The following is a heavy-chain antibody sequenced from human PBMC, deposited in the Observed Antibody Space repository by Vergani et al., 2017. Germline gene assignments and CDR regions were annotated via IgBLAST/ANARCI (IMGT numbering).Heavy chain of an antibody. V-gene: IGHV3-30*02. CDR1: GFNLSNYD. D-gene: IGHD3-16*01. Sequence: QVQLVESGGGVVQRGGSLRLSCATSGFNLSNYDMQWIRQGPGKGLEFVAFIQVDGSNQYYADSVKGRFTLSRDFSKNTLYLQMNSLRTDDTATYYCAKHFRGWGIDYWGQGTQVIVSS. J-gene: IGHJ4*02. CDR2: IQVDGSNQ. CDR3: AKHFRGWGIDY.